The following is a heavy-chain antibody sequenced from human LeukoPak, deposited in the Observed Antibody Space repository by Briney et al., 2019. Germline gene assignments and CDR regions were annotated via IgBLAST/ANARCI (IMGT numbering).Heavy chain of an antibody. CDR2: ISGSGSNT. J-gene: IGHJ6*02. Sequence: GGSLRLSCAASEFTFSSYWMHWVRQAPGKGLEWVSAISGSGSNTYYAESVRGRFTISRDSSKSTLYLQMNRLRAEDTAVYYCGKGKGPGIHGYYYYGMDVWGQGTTVTVSS. CDR1: EFTFSSYW. V-gene: IGHV3-23*01. CDR3: GKGKGPGIHGYYYYGMDV. D-gene: IGHD1-14*01.